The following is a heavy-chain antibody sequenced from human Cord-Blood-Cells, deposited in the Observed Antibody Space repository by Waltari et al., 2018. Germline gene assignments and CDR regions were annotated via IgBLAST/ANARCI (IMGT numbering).Heavy chain of an antibody. D-gene: IGHD2-2*03. V-gene: IGHV3-30-3*01. CDR3: ARLRWIFEAFDI. CDR1: GFTFSSYA. J-gene: IGHJ3*02. Sequence: QVQLVESGGGVVQPGRSLRLSCAASGFTFSSYAMLWVRQAPGKGLEWVAVISYDGSNKYYADSVKGRFTISRDNSKNTLYLQMNSLRAEDTAVYYCARLRWIFEAFDIWGQGTMVTVSS. CDR2: ISYDGSNK.